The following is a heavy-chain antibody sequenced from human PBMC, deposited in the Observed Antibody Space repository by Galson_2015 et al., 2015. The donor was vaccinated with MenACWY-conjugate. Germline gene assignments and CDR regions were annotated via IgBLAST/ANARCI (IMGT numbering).Heavy chain of an antibody. D-gene: IGHD6-13*01. CDR3: ARDGAPLYRSSQNAFDI. J-gene: IGHJ3*02. V-gene: IGHV3-21*01. CDR2: ISGSTNFI. CDR1: GFIFSDYK. Sequence: SLRLSCAASGFIFSDYKMNWVRQAPGKGLEWVSSISGSTNFIYYADSVEGRFTISRDNAESSLYLRMNSLSPEDTAVYYCARDGAPLYRSSQNAFDIWGQGTMVTVSS.